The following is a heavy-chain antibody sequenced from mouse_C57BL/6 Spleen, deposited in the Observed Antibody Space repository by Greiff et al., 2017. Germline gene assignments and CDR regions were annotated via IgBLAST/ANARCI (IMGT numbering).Heavy chain of an antibody. CDR1: GYTFTSYW. Sequence: QVQLQQPGAELVKPGASVKLSCKASGYTFTSYWMQWVKQRPGQGLEWIAEIDPSDSYTNYNQKFKGKATLTVDTSSSTAYMQLSSLTSEDSAVYYCARRGLDSSGSFDYWGQGTTLTVSS. V-gene: IGHV1-50*01. CDR2: IDPSDSYT. D-gene: IGHD3-2*02. J-gene: IGHJ2*01. CDR3: ARRGLDSSGSFDY.